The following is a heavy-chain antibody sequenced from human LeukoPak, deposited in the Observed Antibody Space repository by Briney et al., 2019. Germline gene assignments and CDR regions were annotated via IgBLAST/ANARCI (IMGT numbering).Heavy chain of an antibody. D-gene: IGHD2-21*02. CDR2: IRSKAYGGTT. CDR1: SSGTYS. Sequence: SSGTYSWSWFRQAPGKGLEWVGFIRSKAYGGTTEYAASVKGRFTISRDDSKSIAYLQMNSLKTEDTAVYYCTGYCGGDCYPDYWGQGTLVTVPS. J-gene: IGHJ4*02. CDR3: TGYCGGDCYPDY. V-gene: IGHV3-49*03.